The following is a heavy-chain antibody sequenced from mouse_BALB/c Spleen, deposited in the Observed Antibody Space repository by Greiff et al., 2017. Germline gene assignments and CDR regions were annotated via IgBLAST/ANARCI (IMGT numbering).Heavy chain of an antibody. CDR2: INPNNGGT. V-gene: IGHV1-18*01. D-gene: IGHD1-1*01. CDR1: GYTFTEYT. CDR3: ARDGENYYYGSSFAY. Sequence: EVQRVESGPELVKPGASVKISCKTSGYTFTEYTMHWVKQSHGKSLEWIGGINPNNGGTSYNQKFKGKATLTVDKSSSTAYMELRSLTSEDSAVYYCARDGENYYYGSSFAYWGQGTLVTVSA. J-gene: IGHJ3*01.